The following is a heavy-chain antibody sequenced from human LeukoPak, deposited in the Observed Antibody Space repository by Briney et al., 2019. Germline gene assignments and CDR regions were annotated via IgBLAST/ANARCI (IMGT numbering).Heavy chain of an antibody. CDR2: INSDGSST. J-gene: IGHJ3*02. D-gene: IGHD6-19*01. CDR3: AREEEQWLVLGAFDI. V-gene: IGHV3-74*01. Sequence: QSGGSLRLSCAASGFTFSSYWMHCVRQAPGKGLVWVSRINSDGSSTTYADSVKGRFTISRDNAKNTLYLQMNSLRAEDTAVYYCAREEEQWLVLGAFDIWGQGTMVTVSS. CDR1: GFTFSSYW.